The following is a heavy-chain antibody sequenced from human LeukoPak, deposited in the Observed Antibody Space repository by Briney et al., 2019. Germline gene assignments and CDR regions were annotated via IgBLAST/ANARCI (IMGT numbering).Heavy chain of an antibody. CDR3: ARGPSVAGTPSYWYFDL. Sequence: PSETLSLTCTVSGGSISSYYWSWIRQPPGKGLEWIGYIYYSGSTNYNPSLKSRVTISVDTSKNQFSLELSSVTAADTAVYYCARGPSVAGTPSYWYFDLWGRGTLVTVSS. D-gene: IGHD6-19*01. V-gene: IGHV4-59*01. CDR1: GGSISSYY. J-gene: IGHJ2*01. CDR2: IYYSGST.